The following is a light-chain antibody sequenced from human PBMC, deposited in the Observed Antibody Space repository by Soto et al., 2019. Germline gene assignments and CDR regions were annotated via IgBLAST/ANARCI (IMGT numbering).Light chain of an antibody. CDR2: EVS. CDR3: SSLTTSFTYV. Sequence: QSVLTQPASVSGSPGQSVAISCTGTSSGVGAYNYISWYQQHPGKAPKLLLSEVSNRPSGVSDRFSGSKSGNTASLTISGLQAEDEADYYCSSLTTSFTYVFGTRTKVT. J-gene: IGLJ1*01. CDR1: SSGVGAYNY. V-gene: IGLV2-14*01.